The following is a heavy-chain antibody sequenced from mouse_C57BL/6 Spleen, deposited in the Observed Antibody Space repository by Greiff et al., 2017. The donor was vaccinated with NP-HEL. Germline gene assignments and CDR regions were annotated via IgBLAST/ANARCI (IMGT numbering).Heavy chain of an antibody. J-gene: IGHJ4*01. Sequence: QVQLQQSGPELVKPGASVKISCKASGYSFTSYYIPWVKQRPGQGLEWIGWIYPGSGTTTYNEKFKGKATLTADTSSSTAYMQLSSLTSEDSAVYYCASPSSGRDYYAMDYWGQGTSVTVSS. CDR3: ASPSSGRDYYAMDY. CDR2: IYPGSGTT. D-gene: IGHD3-2*02. CDR1: GYSFTSYY. V-gene: IGHV1-66*01.